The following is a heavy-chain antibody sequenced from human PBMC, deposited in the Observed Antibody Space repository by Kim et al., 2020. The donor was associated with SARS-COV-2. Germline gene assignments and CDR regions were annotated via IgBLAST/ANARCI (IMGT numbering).Heavy chain of an antibody. D-gene: IGHD3-22*01. V-gene: IGHV4-34*01. J-gene: IGHJ6*02. CDR2: INHSGST. CDR3: ARGDDYYDSSGYYHYYGMDV. CDR1: GGSFSGYY. Sequence: SETLSLTCAVYGGSFSGYYWSWIRQPPGKGLEWIGEINHSGSTNYNPSLKSRVTISVDTSKNQFSLKLSSVTAADTAVYYCARGDDYYDSSGYYHYYGMDVWGQGTTVTVSS.